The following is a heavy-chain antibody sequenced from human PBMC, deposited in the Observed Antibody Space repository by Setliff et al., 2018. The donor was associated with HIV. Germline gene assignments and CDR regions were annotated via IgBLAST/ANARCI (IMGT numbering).Heavy chain of an antibody. CDR2: IISDSSYI. CDR1: GFTFSSYR. J-gene: IGHJ4*02. CDR3: AKDRDCSGGSCYSEDFDY. V-gene: IGHV3-21*01. Sequence: GESLKISCAASGFTFSSYRMNWVRQAPGKGLEWVSSIISDSSYIFYTDSVKGRFTISRDNARNSLYLQMNSLRAEDTAVYYCAKDRDCSGGSCYSEDFDYWGQGTLVTVSS. D-gene: IGHD2-15*01.